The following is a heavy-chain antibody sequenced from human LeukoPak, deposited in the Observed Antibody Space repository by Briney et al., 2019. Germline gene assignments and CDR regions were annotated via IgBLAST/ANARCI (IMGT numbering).Heavy chain of an antibody. D-gene: IGHD6-19*01. CDR3: TRVIGVFADSSGHWSGYFDP. CDR2: TKNRANSYTT. Sequence: GGSLRLSCAASGFTFSSYAMSWVRQAPGKGLEWVGRTKNRANSYTTLYAASVKGKFTVSRDDSKNSLYLQMNSLETEDTAVYYCTRVIGVFADSSGHWSGYFDPWGQGTLVTVSS. J-gene: IGHJ5*02. V-gene: IGHV3-72*01. CDR1: GFTFSSYA.